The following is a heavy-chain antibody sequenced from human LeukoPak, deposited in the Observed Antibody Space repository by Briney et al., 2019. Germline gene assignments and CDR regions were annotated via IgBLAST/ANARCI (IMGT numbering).Heavy chain of an antibody. Sequence: SQTLSLTCAISGDSVSSRSAAWNWIRLSPSRGLEWLGRTFYRSTWYHDYAVSVRGRITVNPDTYQNQFSLRVDSVTPEDTAVYYCARELAGSYSFDVWGQGTIVTVSS. CDR2: TFYRSTWYH. CDR3: ARELAGSYSFDV. D-gene: IGHD6-19*01. J-gene: IGHJ3*01. CDR1: GDSVSSRSAA. V-gene: IGHV6-1*01.